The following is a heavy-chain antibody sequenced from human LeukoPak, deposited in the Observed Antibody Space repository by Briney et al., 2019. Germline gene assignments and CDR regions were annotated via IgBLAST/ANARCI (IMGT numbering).Heavy chain of an antibody. Sequence: GGSLRLSCAASGFTFRDYYMSWIRQAPGKGLEWVSYISSSGSTIYYADSVKGRFTISRDNAKNSLYLQMNSLRAEDTAVYYCARGRTTGPSFYYYYYMDVWGKGTTVTVSS. D-gene: IGHD4-17*01. J-gene: IGHJ6*03. CDR3: ARGRTTGPSFYYYYYMDV. V-gene: IGHV3-11*04. CDR2: ISSSGSTI. CDR1: GFTFRDYY.